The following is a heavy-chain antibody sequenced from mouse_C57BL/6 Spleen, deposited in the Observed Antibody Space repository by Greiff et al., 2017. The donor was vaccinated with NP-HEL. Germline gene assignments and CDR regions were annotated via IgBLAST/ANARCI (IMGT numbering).Heavy chain of an antibody. V-gene: IGHV5-4*03. J-gene: IGHJ2*01. CDR1: GFTFSSYA. CDR2: ISDGGSYT. Sequence: EVNLVESGGGLVKPGGSLKLSCAASGFTFSSYAMSWVRQTPEKRLEWVATISDGGSYTYYPDNVKGRFTISRDNAKNNLYLQMSHLKSEDTAMYYCARGGVTIDYWGQGTTLTVSS. D-gene: IGHD2-5*01. CDR3: ARGGVTIDY.